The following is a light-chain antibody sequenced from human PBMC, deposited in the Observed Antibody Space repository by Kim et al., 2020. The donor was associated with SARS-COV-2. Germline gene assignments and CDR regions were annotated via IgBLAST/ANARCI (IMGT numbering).Light chain of an antibody. CDR2: AAS. CDR1: QDISNS. Sequence: ASIGDRVAVTCRASQDISNSLAWYQQKAGKAPKLLIFAASTLQSGVPSRFSGSGSGTEFTLTISSLQAEDFATYYCQQLNHYPWTFGQGTKVDIK. V-gene: IGKV1-9*01. J-gene: IGKJ1*01. CDR3: QQLNHYPWT.